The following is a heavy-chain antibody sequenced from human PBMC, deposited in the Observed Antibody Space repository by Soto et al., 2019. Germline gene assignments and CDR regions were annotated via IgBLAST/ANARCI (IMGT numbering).Heavy chain of an antibody. D-gene: IGHD3-3*01. J-gene: IGHJ4*02. CDR1: GGTFSSYT. Sequence: GASVKVSCKASGGTFSSYTISWVRQAPGQGLEWMGRIISILGIANYAQKFQGRVTITTDTSTSTAYMELRSLRSDDTAVYYCAREWSHGFDYWGQGTLVTVSS. CDR2: IISILGIA. CDR3: AREWSHGFDY. V-gene: IGHV1-69*04.